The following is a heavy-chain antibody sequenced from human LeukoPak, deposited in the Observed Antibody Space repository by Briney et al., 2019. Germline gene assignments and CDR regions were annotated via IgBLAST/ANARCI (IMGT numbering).Heavy chain of an antibody. CDR1: GFTVSSNY. CDR2: IWYDGSNK. V-gene: IGHV3-33*08. J-gene: IGHJ4*02. CDR3: ARGEEITMTDWGFDY. Sequence: TGGSLRLSCAASGFTVSSNYMSWVRQAPGKGLEWVAVIWYDGSNKYYADSVKGRFTISRDNSKNTLYLQMNSLRAEDTAVYYCARGEEITMTDWGFDYWGQGTLVTVSS. D-gene: IGHD3-22*01.